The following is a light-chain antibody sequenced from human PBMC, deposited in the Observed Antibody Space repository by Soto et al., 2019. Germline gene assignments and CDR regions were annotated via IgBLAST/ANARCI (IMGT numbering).Light chain of an antibody. V-gene: IGKV3-11*01. CDR3: QQRSNSPPPWT. J-gene: IGKJ1*01. CDR2: DVS. Sequence: EIVLTQSPGTLSLSPGDTATLSCRASQSVGGSLAWYQQKPGQPPRLLVYDVSNRATGIPARFSGSGSTTDFTLTISTLEPEDFAVYYCQQRSNSPPPWTFGQGTKVEL. CDR1: QSVGGS.